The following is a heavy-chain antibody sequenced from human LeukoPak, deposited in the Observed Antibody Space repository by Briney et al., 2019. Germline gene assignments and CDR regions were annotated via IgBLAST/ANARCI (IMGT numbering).Heavy chain of an antibody. CDR3: ASGPPFLKYFEY. CDR2: ISVGAEYI. CDR1: GFTFSTYV. J-gene: IGHJ4*02. Sequence: GGSLRLSCAASGFTFSTYVMIWFRQAPGKGLEWVSTISVGAEYIFYADSVKGRFTISRDDSNNALYLQMHSLRAEDTALYYCASGPPFLKYFEYWGQGTLATVSS. V-gene: IGHV3-23*01. D-gene: IGHD3-3*01.